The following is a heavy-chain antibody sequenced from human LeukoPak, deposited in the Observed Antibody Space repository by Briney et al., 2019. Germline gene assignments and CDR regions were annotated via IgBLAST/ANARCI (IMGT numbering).Heavy chain of an antibody. CDR3: ARGGIAVAKSFDD. J-gene: IGHJ4*02. D-gene: IGHD6-19*01. V-gene: IGHV1-69*04. CDR1: GGTFSSYA. CDR2: IIPILGIA. Sequence: GASVKVSCKASGGTFSSYAISWVRQAPGQGLGWMGRIIPILGIANYAQKFQGRVTITADKSTSTAYMELSSLRSEDTAVYYCARGGIAVAKSFDDWGQGTLVTVSS.